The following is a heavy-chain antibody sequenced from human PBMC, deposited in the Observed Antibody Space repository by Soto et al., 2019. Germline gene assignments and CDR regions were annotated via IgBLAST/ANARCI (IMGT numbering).Heavy chain of an antibody. J-gene: IGHJ4*02. CDR1: GGTFSSYA. CDR3: XXXXXXXXXXDN. CDR2: IVPIVDTS. V-gene: IGHV1-69*05. Sequence: QVQLVQSGAEVRQPASSVKVSCKTSGGTFSSYAISWVRQAPGQGLEWMGGIVPIVDTSTYAQKFQGRVTXXXXXXXXXXXXXXXXXXXXXXXXXXXXXXXXXXXXXDNWGQGTLVTVSS.